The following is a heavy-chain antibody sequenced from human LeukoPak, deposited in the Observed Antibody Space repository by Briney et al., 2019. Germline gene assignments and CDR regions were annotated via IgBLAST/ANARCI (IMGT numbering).Heavy chain of an antibody. CDR1: GGSISSYY. V-gene: IGHV4-59*01. J-gene: IGHJ4*02. CDR3: ARETYYFGSGSSRDKYYFDY. D-gene: IGHD3-10*01. CDR2: IYYSGST. Sequence: SETLSLACTVSGGSISSYYWSWIRQPPGKGLEWIGYIYYSGSTNYNPSLKSRVTISVDTSKDQFSLKLSSVTAADTAVYYCARETYYFGSGSSRDKYYFDYWGQGTLVTVSS.